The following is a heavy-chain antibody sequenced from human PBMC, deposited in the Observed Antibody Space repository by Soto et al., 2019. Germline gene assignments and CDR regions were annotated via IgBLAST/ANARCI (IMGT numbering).Heavy chain of an antibody. CDR1: GFSLTTSGVG. CDR3: AHTIPPRVADY. D-gene: IGHD2-21*01. CDR2: IYWDDDK. V-gene: IGHV2-5*02. Sequence: QITLKESGPTLVKPTQTLTLTCTFSGFSLTTSGVGVGWIRQPPGKALEWLALIYWDDDKRYSPSLKSRLTITKDTSKNQVVLTMANMDPVDTATYFCAHTIPPRVADYWGQGTLVTVSS. J-gene: IGHJ4*02.